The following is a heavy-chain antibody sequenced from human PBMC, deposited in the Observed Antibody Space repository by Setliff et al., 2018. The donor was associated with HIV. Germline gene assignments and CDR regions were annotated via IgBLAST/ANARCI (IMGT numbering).Heavy chain of an antibody. V-gene: IGHV3-23*01. Sequence: SLRLSCAASGFIFSRYAMSRVRQAPGKGLEWVSVITGSDGRTYYADSLKGRFTISRDNSKNTLYLQMNSLRAEDTAVYYCAKSGRAQWLVPYHFDYWGQGTLVTVSS. CDR1: GFIFSRYA. CDR3: AKSGRAQWLVPYHFDY. CDR2: ITGSDGRT. D-gene: IGHD6-19*01. J-gene: IGHJ4*02.